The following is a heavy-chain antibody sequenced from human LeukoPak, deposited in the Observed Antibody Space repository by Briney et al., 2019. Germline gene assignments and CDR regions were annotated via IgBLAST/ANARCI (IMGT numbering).Heavy chain of an antibody. CDR1: GGSISSYY. D-gene: IGHD1-7*01. J-gene: IGHJ6*03. V-gene: IGHV4-59*12. Sequence: SETLSLTCTVSGGSISSYYWSWIRQPPGKGLEWIGYIYYSGSTNYNPSLKSRVTISVDTSKNQFSLKLSSVTAADTAVYYCARDGQLELRVYYMDVWGKGTTVTVSS. CDR2: IYYSGST. CDR3: ARDGQLELRVYYMDV.